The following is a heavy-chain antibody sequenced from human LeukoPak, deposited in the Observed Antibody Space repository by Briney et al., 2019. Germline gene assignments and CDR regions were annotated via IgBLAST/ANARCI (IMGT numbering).Heavy chain of an antibody. CDR1: GGSFSGYY. V-gene: IGHV4-34*01. CDR3: ARDAPYYDYVWGSP. J-gene: IGHJ4*02. D-gene: IGHD3-16*01. CDR2: INHSGST. Sequence: TSGTLSLTCAVYGGSFSGYYWSWIRQPPGKGLEWIGEINHSGSTNYNPSLKSRVTISVDTSKNQFSLKLSSVTAADTAVYYCARDAPYYDYVWGSPWGQGTLVTVSS.